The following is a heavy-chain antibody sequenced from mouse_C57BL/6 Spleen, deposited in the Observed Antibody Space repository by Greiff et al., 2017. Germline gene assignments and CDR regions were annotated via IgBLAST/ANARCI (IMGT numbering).Heavy chain of an antibody. CDR1: GFTFSDYG. V-gene: IGHV5-17*01. Sequence: EVKLVESGGGLVKPGGSLKLSCAASGFTFSDYGMHWVRQAPEKGLEWVAYISSGSSTIYYADTVKGRFTISRDNAKNTLFLQMTSLRSEDTAMYYCARRHDYDGFAYWGQGTLVTVSA. D-gene: IGHD2-4*01. CDR3: ARRHDYDGFAY. J-gene: IGHJ3*01. CDR2: ISSGSSTI.